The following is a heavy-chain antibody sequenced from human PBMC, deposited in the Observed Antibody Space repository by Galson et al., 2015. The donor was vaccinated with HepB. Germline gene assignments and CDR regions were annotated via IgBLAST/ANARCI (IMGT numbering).Heavy chain of an antibody. CDR2: ISSSSSTI. Sequence: LRLSCAASGFTFSSYSMNWVRQAPGEGLEWVSYISSSSSTIYYADSVKGRFTISRDNAKNSLYLQMNSLRAEDTAVYYCARTAGYSSSWYDRVTHFDYWGQGTLVTVSS. CDR1: GFTFSSYS. CDR3: ARTAGYSSSWYDRVTHFDY. J-gene: IGHJ4*02. V-gene: IGHV3-48*04. D-gene: IGHD6-13*01.